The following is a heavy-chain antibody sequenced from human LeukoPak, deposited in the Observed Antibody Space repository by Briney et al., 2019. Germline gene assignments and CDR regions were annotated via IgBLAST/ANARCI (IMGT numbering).Heavy chain of an antibody. CDR1: GFTFSSYS. CDR3: ARDNWFDP. J-gene: IGHJ5*02. CDR2: ISSNSSYI. V-gene: IGHV3-21*01. Sequence: AGGSLRLSCAASGFTFSSYSMNWVRQAPGKGLEWVSSISSNSSYIYYADSVKGRFTISRDNAKNSLYLQMNSLRAEDTAVYYCARDNWFDPWGQGTLVTVSS.